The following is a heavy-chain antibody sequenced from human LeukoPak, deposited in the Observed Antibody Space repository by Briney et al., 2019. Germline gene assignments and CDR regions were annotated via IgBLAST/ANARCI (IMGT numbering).Heavy chain of an antibody. Sequence: GRSLRLSCAASGFTFSSYAMHWVRQAPGKGLEWVAVISYDGSNKYYADSVKGRFTISRDNSKNTLYLQMNSLRAEDTAVYYCARGSRQQLVFDYWGQGTLVTVSS. J-gene: IGHJ4*02. D-gene: IGHD6-13*01. CDR3: ARGSRQQLVFDY. CDR2: ISYDGSNK. V-gene: IGHV3-30-3*01. CDR1: GFTFSSYA.